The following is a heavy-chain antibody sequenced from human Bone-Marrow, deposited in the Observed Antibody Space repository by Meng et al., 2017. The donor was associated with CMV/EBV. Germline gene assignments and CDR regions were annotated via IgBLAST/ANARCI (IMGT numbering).Heavy chain of an antibody. Sequence: ASVKVSCKASGYTFTGYYMHWVRQAPGQGLEWMGWINPNSGGTNYAQKFQGRVTMTRDTSISTAYMELSRLRSDDTAVYYCAVAVAGYYYYGMDVWGQGTTVNVAS. CDR1: GYTFTGYY. V-gene: IGHV1-2*02. J-gene: IGHJ6*02. D-gene: IGHD6-19*01. CDR2: INPNSGGT. CDR3: AVAVAGYYYYGMDV.